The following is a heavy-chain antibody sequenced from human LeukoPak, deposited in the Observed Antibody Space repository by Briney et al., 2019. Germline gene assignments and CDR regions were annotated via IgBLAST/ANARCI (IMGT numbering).Heavy chain of an antibody. CDR2: IIPIFGAA. J-gene: IGHJ5*02. D-gene: IGHD4-23*01. CDR3: ARDGDPTVVIGPNWFDP. CDR1: GGTFSSYA. Sequence: SVKVSCKASGGTFSSYAISWVRQAPGQGLEWMGGIIPIFGAANYAQKFQGRVTITADESTSTAYMELSSLRSEDTAVYYCARDGDPTVVIGPNWFDPWGQGTLVTVSS. V-gene: IGHV1-69*13.